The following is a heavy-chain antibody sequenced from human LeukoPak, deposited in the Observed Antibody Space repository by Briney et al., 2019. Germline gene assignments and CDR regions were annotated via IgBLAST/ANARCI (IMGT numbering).Heavy chain of an antibody. J-gene: IGHJ6*02. CDR3: ARGSGSGRLPYYYYGMDV. CDR1: GYTFTSYD. Sequence: ASVKVSCKASGYTFTSYDINWVRQATGQGLEWMGWMNPNSGNTGYAQKFQGRVTMTRNTSISTAYMELSSLRSEDTAAYYCARGSGSGRLPYYYYGMDVWGQGTTVTVSS. D-gene: IGHD3-10*01. CDR2: MNPNSGNT. V-gene: IGHV1-8*01.